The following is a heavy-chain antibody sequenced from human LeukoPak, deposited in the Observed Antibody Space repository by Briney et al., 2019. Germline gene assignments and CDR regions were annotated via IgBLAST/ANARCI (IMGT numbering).Heavy chain of an antibody. CDR3: ARLPSSWHSGSYHGFDY. J-gene: IGHJ4*02. D-gene: IGHD1-26*01. V-gene: IGHV3-21*01. CDR2: ISSSSSYI. Sequence: KTAGSLRLSCGASGFTLSSYSMNWVRQAPGKGLEWVSSISSSSSYIYYADSVKGRFTISRDNAKNSLNLQMNSLRAEDTAVYYCARLPSSWHSGSYHGFDYCGQGTLVTVSS. CDR1: GFTLSSYS.